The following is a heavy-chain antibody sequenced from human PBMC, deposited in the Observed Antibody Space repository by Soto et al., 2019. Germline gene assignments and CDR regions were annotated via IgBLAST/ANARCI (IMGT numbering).Heavy chain of an antibody. J-gene: IGHJ4*02. Sequence: QVQLVESGGGVVQPGGSLRLSCAASGFTFSSYTMHWVRQAPGKGLEWVAVITSDGNIRLYADSVKGRFSISRDTSKDTLYLQMSSLRPEDTAVYYCARALIPYCSRNSCCYFDYWGQGTLVTVSS. CDR2: ITSDGNIR. V-gene: IGHV3-30-3*01. CDR1: GFTFSSYT. D-gene: IGHD2-8*01. CDR3: ARALIPYCSRNSCCYFDY.